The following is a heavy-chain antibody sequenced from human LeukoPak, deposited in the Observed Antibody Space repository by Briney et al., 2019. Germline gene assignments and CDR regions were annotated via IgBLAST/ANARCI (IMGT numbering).Heavy chain of an antibody. V-gene: IGHV1-46*01. CDR1: GYTFTAYY. D-gene: IGHD6-13*01. J-gene: IGHJ4*02. Sequence: ASVKVSCTASGYTFTAYYMHWVRQAPGQGLERMGIINPSGGSTSYAQKFQGRVTMTRDMSTSTVYMELSRLRSEDTAVYYCARGGTRIRQQLAYYFDYWGQGTLVTVSS. CDR2: INPSGGST. CDR3: ARGGTRIRQQLAYYFDY.